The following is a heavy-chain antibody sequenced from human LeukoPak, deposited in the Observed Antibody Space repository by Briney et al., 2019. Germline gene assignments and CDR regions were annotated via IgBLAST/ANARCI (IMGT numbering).Heavy chain of an antibody. CDR2: INPNSGGT. CDR1: GYTFTGYY. V-gene: IGHV1-2*02. Sequence: ASVKVSCKASGYTFTGYYMHWVRQAPGQGLEWMGWINPNSGGTNYAQKFQGRVTMTRDTSISTAYMELSRLRSDDTAVYYCAREADYGGNPDAFDIWGQGTMVTVSS. CDR3: AREADYGGNPDAFDI. D-gene: IGHD4-23*01. J-gene: IGHJ3*02.